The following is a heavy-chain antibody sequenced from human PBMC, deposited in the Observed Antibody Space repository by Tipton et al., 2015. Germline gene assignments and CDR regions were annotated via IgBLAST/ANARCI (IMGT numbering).Heavy chain of an antibody. CDR2: IYYSGST. Sequence: TLSLTCSVSGGSISTRTYYWGWIRQPPGKGLEFIGPIYYSGSTYYTPSLKSRVSISVDTSKNHFSLSLSSVTAADTAVYYCARGSFDIWGQGTLVTVSS. J-gene: IGHJ3*02. CDR3: ARGSFDI. V-gene: IGHV4-39*01. CDR1: GGSISTRTYY.